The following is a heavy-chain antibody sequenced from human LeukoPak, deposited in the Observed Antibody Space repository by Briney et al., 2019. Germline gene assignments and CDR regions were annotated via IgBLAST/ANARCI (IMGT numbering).Heavy chain of an antibody. CDR3: ARGGYPGAFDY. CDR1: GFTVSSNY. CDR2: IYSGGST. J-gene: IGHJ4*02. V-gene: IGHV3-53*01. Sequence: PGGSLRLSCAASGFTVSSNYMSWVRQAPGKGLEWVSVIYSGGSTYYADSVKGRFTISRDNAKNTLYLQMNSLRDEDTAVYYCARGGYPGAFDYWGRGALVTVSS. D-gene: IGHD5-12*01.